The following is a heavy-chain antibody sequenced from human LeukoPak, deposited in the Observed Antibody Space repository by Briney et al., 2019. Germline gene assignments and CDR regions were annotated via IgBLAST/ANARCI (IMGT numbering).Heavy chain of an antibody. V-gene: IGHV4-59*07. J-gene: IGHJ4*02. D-gene: IGHD3-10*01. Sequence: SDTLSLTCTVSGASISNYYCTWIRHPPRKSLEKIVYYYYGGSTEYNPSLKSRVTISVDTFKNQFSLKLSSVTAADTAVYYCASRYGSGSYGFDFWGQGALVTVSS. CDR3: ASRYGSGSYGFDF. CDR1: GASISNYY. CDR2: YYYGGST.